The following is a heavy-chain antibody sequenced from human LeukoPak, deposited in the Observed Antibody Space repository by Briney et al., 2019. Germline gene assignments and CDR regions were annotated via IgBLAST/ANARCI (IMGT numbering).Heavy chain of an antibody. CDR3: ARTPPVPAGAIYYYMDV. CDR1: GGTFSSYA. V-gene: IGHV1-69*05. CDR2: IIPIFGTA. J-gene: IGHJ6*03. D-gene: IGHD2-2*01. Sequence: SVKDSCKASGGTFSSYAISWVRQAPGQGLEWMGGIIPIFGTANYAQKFQGRVTITTDESTSTAYMELSSLRSEDTAVYYCARTPPVPAGAIYYYMDVWGKGTTVTVSS.